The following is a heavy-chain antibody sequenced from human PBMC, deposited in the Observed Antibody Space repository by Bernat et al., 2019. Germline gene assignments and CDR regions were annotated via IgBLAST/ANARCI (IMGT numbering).Heavy chain of an antibody. CDR1: GFTFSSYG. CDR3: ARAGITMVQGAPVSFDY. V-gene: IGHV3-33*01. D-gene: IGHD3-10*01. CDR2: IWYDGSNK. Sequence: QVQLVESGGGVVQPGRSLRLSCAASGFTFSSYGMHWVRQAPGKGLEWVAVIWYDGSNKYYADSVKGRFTISRDNSKNTLYLQMNSLRAEDTAVYYCARAGITMVQGAPVSFDYWGQGTLVTVSS. J-gene: IGHJ4*02.